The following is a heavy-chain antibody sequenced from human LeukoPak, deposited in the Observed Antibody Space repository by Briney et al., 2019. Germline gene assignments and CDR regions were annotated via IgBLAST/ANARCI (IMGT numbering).Heavy chain of an antibody. CDR1: GFIFSSYA. D-gene: IGHD1-20*01. CDR2: ISGSGGST. J-gene: IGHJ4*02. Sequence: PGGSLRLSCAASGFIFSSYAMSWVRQAPGKGLEWVLGISGSGGSTYYADSVKGRFTISRDNSKNTLYLQMDSLRAEDTAMYYCAKDRITGTPYYFDYWGQGTLVTVSS. V-gene: IGHV3-23*01. CDR3: AKDRITGTPYYFDY.